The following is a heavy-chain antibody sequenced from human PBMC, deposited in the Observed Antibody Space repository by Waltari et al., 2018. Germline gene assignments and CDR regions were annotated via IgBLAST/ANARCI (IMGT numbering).Heavy chain of an antibody. V-gene: IGHV4-38-2*01. J-gene: IGHJ4*02. CDR1: GYSISSGYY. CDR3: ASHLTGWRSGIDY. CDR2: IYHSGST. D-gene: IGHD3-9*01. Sequence: QVQLQESGPGLVKPSETLSLTCAVSGYSISSGYYWGWIRQPPGKGLVWIGSIYHSGSTYYNPSLKSRVTISVDTSKNQFSLKLSSVTAADTAVYYCASHLTGWRSGIDYWGQGTLVTVSS.